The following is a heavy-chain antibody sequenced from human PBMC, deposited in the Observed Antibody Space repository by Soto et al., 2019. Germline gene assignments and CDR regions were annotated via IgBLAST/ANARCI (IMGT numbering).Heavy chain of an antibody. J-gene: IGHJ4*02. Sequence: PGGSLRLSCAASGFTFSSYAMSWVRQAPGKGLEWVSAISGSGGSTYYADSVKGRFTISRDNSKNTLYLQMNSLRAEDTAVYYCAKDYGVIAAPVNSVDYWDQGTLVTVSS. V-gene: IGHV3-23*01. D-gene: IGHD6-6*01. CDR2: ISGSGGST. CDR3: AKDYGVIAAPVNSVDY. CDR1: GFTFSSYA.